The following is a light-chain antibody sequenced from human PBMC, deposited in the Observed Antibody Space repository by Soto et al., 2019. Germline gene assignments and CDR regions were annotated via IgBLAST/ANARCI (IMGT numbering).Light chain of an antibody. Sequence: QSVLTQPPSASGTPGQRVTISCSGRSSNIGNNYVYWYQQIPGTAPKLLIYRNNQRPSGVPDRFSGSKSGTSASLAISGLRSEDEADYYCATWDDSLSGYVFGTGTKVTVL. CDR2: RNN. CDR1: SSNIGNNY. CDR3: ATWDDSLSGYV. V-gene: IGLV1-47*01. J-gene: IGLJ1*01.